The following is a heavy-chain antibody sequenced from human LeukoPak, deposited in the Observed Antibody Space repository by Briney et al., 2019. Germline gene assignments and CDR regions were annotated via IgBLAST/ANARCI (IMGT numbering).Heavy chain of an antibody. Sequence: SETLSLTCTVSGGSISSSSYYWGWIRQPPGKGLEWIGSIYYSGSTYYNPSLKSRVTISVDTSKNQFSLKLSSVTAADTAVYYCARSNQLPIFDYWGQGTLATVSS. V-gene: IGHV4-39*01. J-gene: IGHJ4*02. CDR1: GGSISSSSYY. CDR3: ARSNQLPIFDY. D-gene: IGHD2-2*01. CDR2: IYYSGST.